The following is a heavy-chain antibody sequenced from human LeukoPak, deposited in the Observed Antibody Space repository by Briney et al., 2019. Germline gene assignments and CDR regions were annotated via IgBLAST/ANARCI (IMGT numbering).Heavy chain of an antibody. D-gene: IGHD4-11*01. V-gene: IGHV3-48*01. J-gene: IGHJ4*02. CDR1: RFTFSSYS. CDR2: ISSSSSTI. Sequence: GGSLRLSCAASRFTFSSYSMNWVRQAPGKGLEWVSYISSSSSTIYYADSVKGRFTISRDNAKNSLYLQMNSLRAEDTAVYYCARDMVGTVTRRWGQGTLVTVSS. CDR3: ARDMVGTVTRR.